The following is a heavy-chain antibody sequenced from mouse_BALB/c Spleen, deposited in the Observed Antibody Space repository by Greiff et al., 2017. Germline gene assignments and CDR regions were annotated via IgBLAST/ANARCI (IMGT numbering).Heavy chain of an antibody. CDR3: AKGGNYVYYFDY. V-gene: IGHV14-3*02. CDR1: GFNIKDTY. CDR2: IDPANGNT. Sequence: EVKLVESGAELVKPGASVKLSCTASGFNIKDTYMHWVKQRPEQGLEWIGRIDPANGNTKYDPKFQGKATITADTSSNTAYLQLSSLTSEDTAVYYCAKGGNYVYYFDYWGQGTTLTVSA. J-gene: IGHJ2*01. D-gene: IGHD2-1*01.